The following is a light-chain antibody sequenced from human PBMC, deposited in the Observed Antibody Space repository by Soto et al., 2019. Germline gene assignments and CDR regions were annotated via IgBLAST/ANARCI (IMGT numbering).Light chain of an antibody. J-gene: IGKJ1*01. CDR1: QSLNTNY. V-gene: IGKV3-20*01. CDR2: GAS. CDR3: HQYDDSPRT. Sequence: EIVLTQSPGTLSLSPGERATLSCRASQSLNTNYLAWYQQKPCQAPRLLIYGASSRATDIPDRFSGSGAGTDFTLTISRLEPEDFAVYYCHQYDDSPRTFGQGTKVDI.